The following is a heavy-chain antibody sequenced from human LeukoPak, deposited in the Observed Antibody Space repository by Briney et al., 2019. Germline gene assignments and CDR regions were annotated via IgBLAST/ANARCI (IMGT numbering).Heavy chain of an antibody. V-gene: IGHV3-23*01. CDR3: DNGEW. CDR2: ISDGGEVV. J-gene: IGHJ4*02. Sequence: GGSLRLSCIGSGFNFGDFAMSWVRQVPGRSPDFVSSISDGGEVVFYTDSVRGRATVSRDNSESTLYLQLSDVRGDDTAVYYCDNGEWWGPGTQVVVSS. D-gene: IGHD3-3*01. CDR1: GFNFGDFA.